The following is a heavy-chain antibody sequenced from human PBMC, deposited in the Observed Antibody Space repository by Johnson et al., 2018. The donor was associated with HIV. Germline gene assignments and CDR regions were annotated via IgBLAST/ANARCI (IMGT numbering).Heavy chain of an antibody. CDR1: GFTFDDYG. J-gene: IGHJ3*02. Sequence: VHLVESGGGVVRPGGSLRLSCVASGFTFDDYGMSWVRQAPGKGLEWVSGINWNGGSTDYADSVKGRFTISRENAKNSLYLQMNSLRAEDTALYYCARGAQWELLIDAFDIWGQGTMVTVSS. V-gene: IGHV3-20*04. D-gene: IGHD1-26*01. CDR3: ARGAQWELLIDAFDI. CDR2: INWNGGST.